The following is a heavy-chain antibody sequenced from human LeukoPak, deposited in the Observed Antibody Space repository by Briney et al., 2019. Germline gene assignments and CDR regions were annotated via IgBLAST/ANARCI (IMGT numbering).Heavy chain of an antibody. CDR2: IRYDGSNK. Sequence: GGSLRLSCAASGYTFNSYGMHWVRQAPGKGLEWVAFIRYDGSNKYYADSVKGRFTISRDNSKNTLYLQMNSLRAEDTAVYYCAKDHGSGWLYYFDYWGQGTLVTVSS. CDR1: GYTFNSYG. CDR3: AKDHGSGWLYYFDY. J-gene: IGHJ4*02. V-gene: IGHV3-30*02. D-gene: IGHD6-19*01.